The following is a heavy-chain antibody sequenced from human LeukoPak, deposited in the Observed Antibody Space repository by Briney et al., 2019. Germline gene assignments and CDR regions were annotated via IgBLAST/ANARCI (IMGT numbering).Heavy chain of an antibody. CDR2: ISSSSSYI. D-gene: IGHD3-10*01. J-gene: IGHJ4*02. V-gene: IGHV3-21*01. Sequence: GGSLRLSWAASGFTFSSYSMNWVRQAAGKGLEWVSSISSSSSYIYYADSVKGRFTISRDNAKNSLYLQMNSLRAEDTAVCYSARAGGSGTTLDYWGQGTLVTVSS. CDR1: GFTFSSYS. CDR3: ARAGGSGTTLDY.